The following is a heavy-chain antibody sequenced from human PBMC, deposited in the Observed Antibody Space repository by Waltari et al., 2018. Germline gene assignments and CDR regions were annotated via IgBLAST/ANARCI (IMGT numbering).Heavy chain of an antibody. J-gene: IGHJ6*02. CDR3: ARDFHENVMDV. V-gene: IGHV3-48*04. CDR1: GFTFRTYS. Sequence: EVQLVESGGGLVQPGGSLRLSCAASGFTFRTYSMNWVRQAPGKGLEWVSYSSSGSPTIYYADSVKGRFTISRDNAKNSLYLQMNSLRAEDTAVYYCARDFHENVMDVWGQGTTVTVSS. CDR2: SSSGSPTI.